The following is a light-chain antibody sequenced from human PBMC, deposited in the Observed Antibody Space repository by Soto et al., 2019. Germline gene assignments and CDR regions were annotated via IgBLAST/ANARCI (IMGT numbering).Light chain of an antibody. CDR2: AAS. CDR1: QGISSY. J-gene: IGKJ5*01. CDR3: QQLNSYPLT. Sequence: DIQLTQSPSFLSASVGDRVTITCRASQGISSYLAWYQQKPGKAPKLLIYAASTLQSGGPSRFSGSGSGTEFTLTRRSLQPEDFATYYCQQLNSYPLTFGQGTRLEIK. V-gene: IGKV1-9*01.